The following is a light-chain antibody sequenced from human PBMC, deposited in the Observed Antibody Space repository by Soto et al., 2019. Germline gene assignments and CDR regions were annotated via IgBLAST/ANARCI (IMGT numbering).Light chain of an antibody. V-gene: IGKV3-11*01. CDR3: QQRSNWPPIT. J-gene: IGKJ5*01. CDR2: DAS. CDR1: QSVSGY. Sequence: TQSPATTSLSPQAPATLSSRPSQSVSGYLAWYQQKPGQAPRLLIYDASNRATGIPARFSGSGSGTDFTLTISSLEPEDFAVYYCQQRSNWPPITFGQGTRLENK.